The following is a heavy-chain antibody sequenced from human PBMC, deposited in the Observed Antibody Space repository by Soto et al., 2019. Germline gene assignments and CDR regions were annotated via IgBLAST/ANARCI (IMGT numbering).Heavy chain of an antibody. CDR2: IIPIFGTA. V-gene: IGHV1-69*13. D-gene: IGHD4-4*01. CDR1: GGTFSSYA. Sequence: ASVKVSCKASGGTFSSYAISWVRQAPGQGLEWMGGIIPIFGTANYAQKFQGRVTITADESTSTAYMELSSLRSEDTAVYYCARFRDGYSRYYYYYGMDVWGQGTTVTGLL. J-gene: IGHJ6*02. CDR3: ARFRDGYSRYYYYYGMDV.